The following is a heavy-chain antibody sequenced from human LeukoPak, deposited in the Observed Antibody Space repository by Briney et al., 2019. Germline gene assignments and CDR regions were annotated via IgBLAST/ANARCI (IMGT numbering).Heavy chain of an antibody. D-gene: IGHD3-22*01. Sequence: GGTLRLSCAASGFSFSSSGMSWVRQAPGKGLEWVSAISGSGRSTYYADSVKGRFTISRDNSKNTLYLQMNSLRAEDTAVYYCAKWDTYYDSSGYYFYWGQGTLVTVSS. CDR2: ISGSGRST. CDR3: AKWDTYYDSSGYYFY. J-gene: IGHJ4*02. CDR1: GFSFSSSG. V-gene: IGHV3-23*01.